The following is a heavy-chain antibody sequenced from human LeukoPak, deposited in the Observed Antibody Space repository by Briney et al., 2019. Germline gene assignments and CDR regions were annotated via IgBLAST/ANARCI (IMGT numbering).Heavy chain of an antibody. J-gene: IGHJ4*02. CDR3: ARDAHQGDSSGYYEY. CDR1: GYTFTSYY. V-gene: IGHV1-46*01. D-gene: IGHD3-22*01. Sequence: ASVTVSCKASGYTFTSYYMHWVRQAPGQGLEWMGIINPSGGSTSYAQKFQGRVTMTRDTSTSTVYMELSSLRSEDTAVYYCARDAHQGDSSGYYEYWGQGTLVTVSS. CDR2: INPSGGST.